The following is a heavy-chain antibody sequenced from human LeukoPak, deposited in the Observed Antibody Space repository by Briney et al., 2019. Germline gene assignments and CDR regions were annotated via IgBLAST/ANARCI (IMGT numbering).Heavy chain of an antibody. V-gene: IGHV3-53*01. CDR3: ARDTGGFDF. Sequence: GGSLRISCAASGFTISYNYMTWVRQAPGKGLEWVSVIYSDGRTYYADSVKGRFDISRDNSKNTLYLQMNSLRAEDTAVYYCARDTGGFDFWGQGTLVTVSS. D-gene: IGHD3-16*01. J-gene: IGHJ4*02. CDR1: GFTISYNY. CDR2: IYSDGRT.